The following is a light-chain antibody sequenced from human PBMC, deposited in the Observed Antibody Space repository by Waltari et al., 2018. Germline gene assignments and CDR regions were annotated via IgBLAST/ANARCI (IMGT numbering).Light chain of an antibody. CDR1: QSSDTY. J-gene: IGKJ2*01. CDR3: QRFGNSPMYV. CDR2: GSS. Sequence: VMLTQSPATLSLSPGERATLSCRASQSSDTYLAWYQQKPGQAPRLLIYGSSSRATGIPDRFSGSGSGTEFTLTINSLEPEDFAVYFCQRFGNSPMYVFGQGTKVEMK. V-gene: IGKV3-20*01.